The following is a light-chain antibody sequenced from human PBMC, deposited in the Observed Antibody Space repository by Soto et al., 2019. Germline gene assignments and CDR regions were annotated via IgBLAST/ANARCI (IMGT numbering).Light chain of an antibody. CDR1: ENINNF. V-gene: IGKV1-39*01. CDR2: AAS. J-gene: IGKJ2*01. CDR3: QHTHSTLYT. Sequence: DIQLTQSPSSLSASVGDRVTITCRASENINNFLNWYQQKPGKAPKLLIYAASTLHIGVPSTFSGSGSGTDFALNISGLQPEDFATYFCQHTHSTLYTFGQGTKLEIK.